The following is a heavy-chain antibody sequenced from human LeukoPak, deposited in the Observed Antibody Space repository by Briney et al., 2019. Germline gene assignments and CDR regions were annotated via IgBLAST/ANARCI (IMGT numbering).Heavy chain of an antibody. J-gene: IGHJ4*02. CDR3: ARRVAPYSSSPYRGRHFDY. D-gene: IGHD6-13*01. Sequence: SEALSLTCAVYGGSFSGYYWSGIRQPPGKGLEWIGQINHSGSTNYNPSLKSRVTISVDTSKNQFSLKLSSVTAADTAVYYCARRVAPYSSSPYRGRHFDYWGQGTLVTVSS. V-gene: IGHV4-34*01. CDR2: INHSGST. CDR1: GGSFSGYY.